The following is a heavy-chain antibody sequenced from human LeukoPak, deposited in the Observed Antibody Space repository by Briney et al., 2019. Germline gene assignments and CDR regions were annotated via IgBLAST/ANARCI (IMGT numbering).Heavy chain of an antibody. CDR2: ISSNGGST. CDR1: GFTFSSYA. Sequence: PGGSLRLSCSASGFTFSSYAMHWVRQAPGKGLEYVSAISSNGGSTYYADSVKGRFTISRDNSKNTLYLQMSSLRAEDTAVYYCARGGYSYGNHDAFDIWGQGTMVTVSS. CDR3: ARGGYSYGNHDAFDI. V-gene: IGHV3-64D*06. D-gene: IGHD5-18*01. J-gene: IGHJ3*02.